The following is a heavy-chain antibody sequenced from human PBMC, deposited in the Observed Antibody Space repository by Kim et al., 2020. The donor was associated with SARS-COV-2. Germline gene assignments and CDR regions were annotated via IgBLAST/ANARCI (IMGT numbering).Heavy chain of an antibody. V-gene: IGHV3-7*05. Sequence: LSLTCAASGFTFRNYWMHWVRQAPGKGLEWVASIKDDGSEKRYVDSVRGRFTISRDNAKNSLYLQMSSLRADDTAIYYCASDTGWHFDNWGQGTLVTVSS. CDR3: ASDTGWHFDN. CDR2: IKDDGSEK. D-gene: IGHD6-19*01. J-gene: IGHJ4*02. CDR1: GFTFRNYW.